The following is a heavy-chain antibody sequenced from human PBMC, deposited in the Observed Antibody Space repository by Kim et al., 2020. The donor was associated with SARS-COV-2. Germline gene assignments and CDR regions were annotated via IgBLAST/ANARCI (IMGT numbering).Heavy chain of an antibody. V-gene: IGHV1-18*01. D-gene: IGHD4-17*01. CDR3: ARVLLRWIRRPKYNWFDP. J-gene: IGHJ5*02. Sequence: ASVKVSCKASGYTFTSYGISWVRQAPGQGLEWMGWISAYNGNTNYAQKLQGRVTMTTDTSTSTAYMELRSLRSDDTAVYYCARVLLRWIRRPKYNWFDPWGQGTLVTVSS. CDR1: GYTFTSYG. CDR2: ISAYNGNT.